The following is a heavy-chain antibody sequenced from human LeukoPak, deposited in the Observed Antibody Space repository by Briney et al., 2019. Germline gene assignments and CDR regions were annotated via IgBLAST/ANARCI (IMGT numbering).Heavy chain of an antibody. V-gene: IGHV4-39*01. J-gene: IGHJ4*02. CDR1: GGSISSSSYY. CDR3: ARQNYDFWSGYYGGYYFDY. Sequence: SETLSLTCTVSGGSISSSSYYWGWIRQPPGKGLEWIGRIYYSGSTYYNPSLKSRVTISVDTSKNQFSLKLSSVTATDTAVYYCARQNYDFWSGYYGGYYFDYWGQGTLVTVSS. D-gene: IGHD3-3*01. CDR2: IYYSGST.